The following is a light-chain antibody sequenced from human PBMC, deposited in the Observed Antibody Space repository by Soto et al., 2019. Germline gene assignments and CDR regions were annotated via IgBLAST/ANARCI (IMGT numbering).Light chain of an antibody. CDR1: SRDVGGYNY. CDR2: EVS. V-gene: IGLV2-14*01. CDR3: SSYTSSSTVV. J-gene: IGLJ2*01. Sequence: QSVLTQPASVSGSRGQSITISCTGTSRDVGGYNYVSWYQQHPGKAPKLMIYEVSKRPSGVSNRFSGSKSGNTASLTISGLQAEDEADYYCSSYTSSSTVVFGGGTKVTVL.